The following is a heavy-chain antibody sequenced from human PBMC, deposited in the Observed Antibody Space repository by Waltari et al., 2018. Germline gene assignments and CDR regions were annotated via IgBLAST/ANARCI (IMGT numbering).Heavy chain of an antibody. CDR3: ASRLGIAVAGDAFDI. J-gene: IGHJ3*02. D-gene: IGHD6-19*01. CDR1: GGSISSSSYY. V-gene: IGHV4-39*07. CDR2: IYYRGST. Sequence: QLQLQESGPGLVKPSETLSLTCTVSGGSISSSSYYWGWIRQPPGKGVEWIGSIYYRGSTYANPSLKSRVTISVDMSKNQFSLKLSSVTAADTAVYYCASRLGIAVAGDAFDIWGQGTMVTVSS.